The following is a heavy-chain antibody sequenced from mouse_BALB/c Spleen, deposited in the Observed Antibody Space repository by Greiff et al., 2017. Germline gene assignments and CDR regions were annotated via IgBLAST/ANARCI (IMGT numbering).Heavy chain of an antibody. CDR3: ARGGRGFAY. D-gene: IGHD3-3*01. V-gene: IGHV5-12-1*01. CDR2: ISSGGGST. J-gene: IGHJ3*01. Sequence: EVHLVESGGGLVKPGGSLKLSCAASGFAFSSYDMSWVRQTPEKRLEWVAYISSGGGSTYYPDTVKGRFTISRDNAKNTLYLQMSSLKSEDTAMYYCARGGRGFAYWGQGTLVTVSA. CDR1: GFAFSSYD.